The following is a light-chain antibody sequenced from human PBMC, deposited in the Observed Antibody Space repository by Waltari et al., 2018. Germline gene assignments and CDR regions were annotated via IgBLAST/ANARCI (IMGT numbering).Light chain of an antibody. CDR3: QQSYSTPYT. Sequence: DIQMTQSPSSLSASVGDRVTITCRASQSISTYLNWYQQKPGKAPKLLIYTASSLPSGIPSTFSGSGSGTDFTLTISSLQPEDVATYYCQQSYSTPYTFGRGTKLEI. CDR1: QSISTY. CDR2: TAS. J-gene: IGKJ2*01. V-gene: IGKV1-39*01.